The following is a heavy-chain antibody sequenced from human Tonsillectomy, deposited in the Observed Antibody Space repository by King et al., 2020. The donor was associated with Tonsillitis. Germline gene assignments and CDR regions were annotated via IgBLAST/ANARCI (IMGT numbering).Heavy chain of an antibody. D-gene: IGHD3-10*01. CDR1: GFTFHNYN. Sequence: VQLVESGGGLVKPGGSLRLSCAASGFTFHNYNINWLRRAPGKGLEWVSSISSSSTYIYYGDSVKGRFTISRDNAKNSLYLQMNSLRAEDTAVYYCARYGPGGVFDYWGQGTLVTVSS. CDR2: ISSSSTYI. J-gene: IGHJ4*02. V-gene: IGHV3-21*01. CDR3: ARYGPGGVFDY.